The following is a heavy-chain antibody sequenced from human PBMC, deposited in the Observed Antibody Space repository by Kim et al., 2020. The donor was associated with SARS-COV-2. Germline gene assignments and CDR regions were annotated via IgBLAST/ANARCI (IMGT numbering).Heavy chain of an antibody. CDR1: GYSVPELM. J-gene: IGHJ4*02. D-gene: IGHD5-12*01. CDR3: AAGPDGYEFAH. Sequence: ASVKVSCKISGYSVPELMVHWVRQAPGKGLEWVGGFGPEHGESVHAQNFQGRVTMTEDTSTHTTYLELASLTSEDTAVYYCAAGPDGYEFAHWGQGTLVTVSS. V-gene: IGHV1-24*01. CDR2: FGPEHGES.